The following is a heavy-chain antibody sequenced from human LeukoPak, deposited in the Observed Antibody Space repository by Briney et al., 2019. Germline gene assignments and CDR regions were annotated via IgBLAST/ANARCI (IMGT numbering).Heavy chain of an antibody. CDR3: ARDRELGF. V-gene: IGHV4-59*01. J-gene: IGHJ4*02. CDR1: GDSICIFY. Sequence: PSETLSLTCSVSGDSICIFYWSWIRQPPGKGLEWIGYIYNSGSTNYNPSLKSRVTISVDTSKNQFSLKLTSVTAADTAVYYCARDRELGFWGQGTLVTVSS. D-gene: IGHD3-16*01. CDR2: IYNSGST.